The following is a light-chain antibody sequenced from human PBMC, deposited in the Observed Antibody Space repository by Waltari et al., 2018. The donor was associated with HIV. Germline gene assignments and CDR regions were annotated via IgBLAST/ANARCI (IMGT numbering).Light chain of an antibody. V-gene: IGLV1-44*01. CDR3: AAWDDSLSWV. J-gene: IGLJ3*02. CDR2: SNN. Sequence: QSVLTQPPPASRTPGQRVTISCSGSSPNIGSNTATWYQQLPGTAPNLLIYSNNQRPRGFPGRFSGSKSGTSASLAISGLQAEDEADYYCAAWDDSLSWVFGGGTKLTVL. CDR1: SPNIGSNT.